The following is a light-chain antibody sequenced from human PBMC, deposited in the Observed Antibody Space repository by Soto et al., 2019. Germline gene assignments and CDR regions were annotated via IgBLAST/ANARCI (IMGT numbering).Light chain of an antibody. CDR1: QSVLESSNNKNY. CDR2: WAS. CDR3: QQLYSLPFT. V-gene: IGKV4-1*01. Sequence: DIVMSQSPDSLAVSLGERATINCKSSQSVLESSNNKNYFGWYQQKPGQPPKLIIYWASTRQSGVPDRFSGSGSGRDFTLTISGLQAEDVAVYYCQQLYSLPFTFGQGTKLEVK. J-gene: IGKJ2*01.